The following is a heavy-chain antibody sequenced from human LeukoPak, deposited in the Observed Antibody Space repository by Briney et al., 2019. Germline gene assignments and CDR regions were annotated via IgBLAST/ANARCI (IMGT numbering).Heavy chain of an antibody. V-gene: IGHV4-4*07. CDR1: GGSISSYY. J-gene: IGHJ2*01. CDR2: IYNTGST. D-gene: IGHD3-16*01. Sequence: PSETLSLTCTVSGGSISSYYWNWIRQPAGKGLQWIGRIYNTGSTNYNPSLKSRVTMSVDTSKNQFSLQLSSVTAADTAVYYCARGLVSYWYFDLWGRGTLVTVSS. CDR3: ARGLVSYWYFDL.